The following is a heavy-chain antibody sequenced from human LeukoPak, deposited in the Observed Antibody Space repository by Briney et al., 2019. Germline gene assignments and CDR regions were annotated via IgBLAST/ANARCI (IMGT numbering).Heavy chain of an antibody. CDR1: GFTFSSYA. CDR2: ISYDGSNK. CDR3: ARASGSYYFDY. Sequence: GGSLRLSCAASGFTFSSYAMHWVRQAPGKGLEWGAVISYDGSNKFYADSVQGRFTISRENYKNTLYLQMNSLRAEDTAVYYCARASGSYYFDYWGQGTLVTVSS. D-gene: IGHD1-26*01. J-gene: IGHJ4*02. V-gene: IGHV3-30*04.